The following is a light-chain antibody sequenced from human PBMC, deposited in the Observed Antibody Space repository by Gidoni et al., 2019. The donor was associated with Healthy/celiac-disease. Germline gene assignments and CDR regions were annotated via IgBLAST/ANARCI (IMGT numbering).Light chain of an antibody. Sequence: EMVSTQSPGTLSLSPGERATLSCSASQSVSSSYLAWYQQKPGQAPRLLIYGASSRATGIPDRFSGSGSGTDFTLTISRLEPEDFAVYYCQQYGSSPPFTFGPGTKVDIK. CDR2: GAS. CDR3: QQYGSSPPFT. V-gene: IGKV3-20*01. CDR1: QSVSSSY. J-gene: IGKJ3*01.